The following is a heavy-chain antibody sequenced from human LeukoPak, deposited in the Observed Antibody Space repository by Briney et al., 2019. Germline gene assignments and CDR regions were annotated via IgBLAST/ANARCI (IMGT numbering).Heavy chain of an antibody. V-gene: IGHV1-46*01. J-gene: IGHJ4*02. CDR3: ARSVRGGSYLVDY. CDR1: GDTFIYYS. D-gene: IGHD1-26*01. Sequence: ASVKVSCKASGDTFIYYSIHWVRQAPGHGLGWMAIFDPSSGSTTYAQKFQGRVTMTRDTSTTTVYMELRSLKSEDTGVYFCARSVRGGSYLVDYWGQGTLVTVSS. CDR2: FDPSSGST.